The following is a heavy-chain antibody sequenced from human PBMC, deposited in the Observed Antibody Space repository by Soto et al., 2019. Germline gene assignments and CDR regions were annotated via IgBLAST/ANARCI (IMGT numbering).Heavy chain of an antibody. Sequence: QVQLQESGPGLVKPSETLSLTCIVSGGSISSYYWSWIRQPPGKGLEWIGYIYYSGSTNYNPSLRSGVTISVDTSKNQISLKLSSVTAADTAVYYCARTLQVYYGSGSYSGFGYWGQGTLVTVSS. V-gene: IGHV4-59*01. CDR3: ARTLQVYYGSGSYSGFGY. CDR2: IYYSGST. CDR1: GGSISSYY. J-gene: IGHJ4*02. D-gene: IGHD3-10*01.